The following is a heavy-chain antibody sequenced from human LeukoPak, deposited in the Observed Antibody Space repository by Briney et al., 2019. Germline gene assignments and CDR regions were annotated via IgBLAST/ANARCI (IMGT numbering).Heavy chain of an antibody. V-gene: IGHV4-59*08. CDR1: GGSISSYY. J-gene: IGHJ4*02. CDR3: ARHEDLSRIDY. D-gene: IGHD1-14*01. Sequence: SETLSLTCTVSGGSISSYYWSWIRQPPGKGLEWIGYIYYSGSTNYNPSLKSRVTISVDTSKNQFSLKLSSVTAADTAVYYCARHEDLSRIDYWGQGTLVTVSS. CDR2: IYYSGST.